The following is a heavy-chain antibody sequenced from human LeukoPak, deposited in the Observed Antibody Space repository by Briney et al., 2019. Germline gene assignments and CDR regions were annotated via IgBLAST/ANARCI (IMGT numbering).Heavy chain of an antibody. J-gene: IGHJ5*02. D-gene: IGHD6-6*01. Sequence: ASVKVSCNSSGYTFTGYYMHWVRQAPGQGLEWMGWINPNSGGTHYARKFQGRVTMTRGTSINTAYMELSRLRSDDTAIYYCARGSSIVTSTIDWFDPWGQGALVAVSS. CDR2: INPNSGGT. V-gene: IGHV1-2*02. CDR3: ARGSSIVTSTIDWFDP. CDR1: GYTFTGYY.